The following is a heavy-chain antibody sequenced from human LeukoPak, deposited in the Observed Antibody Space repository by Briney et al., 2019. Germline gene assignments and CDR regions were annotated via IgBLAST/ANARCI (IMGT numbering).Heavy chain of an antibody. D-gene: IGHD4-11*01. Sequence: ASVKVSCKTYGYTFTAYYMHWGRQAPGQGLEWMGVGSAYNGNTNYAQKRQGRVTMTTDTSRSTAYMELRSMRSDDTAVYYCARVIYSTPPYYYYYMDVWGKGTTVTVSS. J-gene: IGHJ6*03. CDR1: GYTFTAYY. V-gene: IGHV1-18*04. CDR2: GSAYNGNT. CDR3: ARVIYSTPPYYYYYMDV.